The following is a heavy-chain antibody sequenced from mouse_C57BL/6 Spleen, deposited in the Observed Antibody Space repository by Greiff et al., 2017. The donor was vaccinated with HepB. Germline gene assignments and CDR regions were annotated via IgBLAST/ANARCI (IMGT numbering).Heavy chain of an antibody. CDR1: GYSITSGYY. V-gene: IGHV3-6*01. Sequence: ESGPGLVKPSQSLSLTCSVTGYSITSGYYWNWIRQFPGNKLEWMGYISYDGSNNYNPSLKNRISITRDTSKNQFFLKLNSVTTEDTATYYCARALLLRHWYFDVWGTGTTVTVSS. D-gene: IGHD1-1*01. J-gene: IGHJ1*03. CDR2: ISYDGSN. CDR3: ARALLLRHWYFDV.